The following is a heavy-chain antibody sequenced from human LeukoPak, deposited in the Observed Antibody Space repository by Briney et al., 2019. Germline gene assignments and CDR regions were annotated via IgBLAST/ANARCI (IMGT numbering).Heavy chain of an antibody. V-gene: IGHV3-30*04. D-gene: IGHD1-26*01. CDR2: ISHDGSNK. CDR1: GFTFSSYA. Sequence: GGSLRLSCAASGFTFSSYAMHWVRQAPGKGLEWVAVISHDGSNKYYADSVKGRFTISRDNSKNTLYLQMNSLRAEDTAVYYCARGWELQNWFDPWGQGTLVTVSS. J-gene: IGHJ5*02. CDR3: ARGWELQNWFDP.